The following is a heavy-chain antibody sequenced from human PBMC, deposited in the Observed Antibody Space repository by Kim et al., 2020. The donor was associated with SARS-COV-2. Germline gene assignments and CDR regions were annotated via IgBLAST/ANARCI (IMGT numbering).Heavy chain of an antibody. D-gene: IGHD6-13*01. J-gene: IGHJ4*02. Sequence: YAQKLQGRVTMTTDTSTSTAYMELRSLRSDDTAVYYCARAVAAAGTIDYWGQGTLVTVSS. CDR3: ARAVAAAGTIDY. V-gene: IGHV1-18*01.